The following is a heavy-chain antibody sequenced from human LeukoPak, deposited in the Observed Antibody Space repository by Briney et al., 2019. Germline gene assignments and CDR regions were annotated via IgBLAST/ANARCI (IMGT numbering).Heavy chain of an antibody. CDR3: AREIVFDGYCSSTSCYEGGYFDY. Sequence: GASVKVSCKASGYTFTSYYMHWVRQAPGQGLEWMGIINPSGGSTSYAQKFQGRVTMTWDMSTSTVYMELSSLRSEDTAVYYCAREIVFDGYCSSTSCYEGGYFDYWGQGTLVTVSS. J-gene: IGHJ4*02. D-gene: IGHD2-2*03. CDR2: INPSGGST. CDR1: GYTFTSYY. V-gene: IGHV1-46*01.